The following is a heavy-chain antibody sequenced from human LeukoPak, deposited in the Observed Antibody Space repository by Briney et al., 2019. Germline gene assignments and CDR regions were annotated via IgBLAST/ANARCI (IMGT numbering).Heavy chain of an antibody. CDR1: GFSLSTNA. Sequence: GGSLRLSCLTSGFSLSTNAMSWVRQAPGKGLEWVSGISGSGASTYYADSVKGRFTISRDDSRSSLYLQMNSLRGEDTAVYYCAKDVGKWESLHYFDYWGQGTLVTVSS. J-gene: IGHJ4*02. CDR3: AKDVGKWESLHYFDY. CDR2: ISGSGAST. V-gene: IGHV3-23*01. D-gene: IGHD1-26*01.